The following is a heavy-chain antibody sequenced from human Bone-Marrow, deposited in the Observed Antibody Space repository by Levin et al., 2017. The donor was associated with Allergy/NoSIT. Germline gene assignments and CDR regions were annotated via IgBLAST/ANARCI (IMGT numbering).Heavy chain of an antibody. V-gene: IGHV3-21*03. CDR3: ARGGVARPYDS. Sequence: GASVKVSCAASGFIFSTYSMNWVRQAPGKGLEWVSSISPDSKYIYYTDSVKGRFTISRDNARNSLYLQLNSLRAEDTATYYCARGGVARPYDSWGQGTLLTVSS. CDR2: ISPDSKYI. CDR1: GFIFSTYS. J-gene: IGHJ4*02. D-gene: IGHD1-26*01.